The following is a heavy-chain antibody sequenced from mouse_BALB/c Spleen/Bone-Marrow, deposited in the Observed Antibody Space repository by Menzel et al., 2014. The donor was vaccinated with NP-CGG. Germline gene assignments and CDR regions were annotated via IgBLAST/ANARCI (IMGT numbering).Heavy chain of an antibody. CDR2: ISGDGRYT. Sequence: EVKLQESGGGLVKSGGSLKLSCAASGFSFSNYGMSWLRQTPEKRLEWVATISGDGRYTFYSDSVEGRFTISRDNAKNNLYLQLSSLRSEDTALYYCARHAYYDQTEVSFVCWGQGTLVTVSA. D-gene: IGHD2-4*01. J-gene: IGHJ3*01. CDR1: GFSFSNYG. V-gene: IGHV5-9-2*01. CDR3: ARHAYYDQTEVSFVC.